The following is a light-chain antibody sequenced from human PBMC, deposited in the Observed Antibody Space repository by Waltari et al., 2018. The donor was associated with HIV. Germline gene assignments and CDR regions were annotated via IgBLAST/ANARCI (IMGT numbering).Light chain of an antibody. CDR3: GAWDRSLSVFL. Sequence: QSALTQPPSLSAAPGQGVTISCSGSSTNIESNPVFWYQQLPGAAPKLLIYDNNYRASGIPDRFFGSKSGTSATLGITGLQTGDEADYYCGAWDRSLSVFLFGIGTKVTVL. CDR2: DNN. V-gene: IGLV1-51*01. CDR1: STNIESNP. J-gene: IGLJ1*01.